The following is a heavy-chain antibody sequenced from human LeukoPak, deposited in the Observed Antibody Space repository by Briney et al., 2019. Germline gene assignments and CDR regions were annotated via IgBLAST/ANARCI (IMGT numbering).Heavy chain of an antibody. J-gene: IGHJ5*02. V-gene: IGHV4-38-2*02. D-gene: IGHD6-19*01. CDR3: ARDYRAVAGTDGWFDP. CDR1: GYSISSGYY. Sequence: SETLSLTCTVSGYSISSGYYWGWIRQPPGQGLEWIGSIYHTWNTFYKTSLKSRVTISVDTSKNQFSLKLSSVTAADSAVYYCARDYRAVAGTDGWFDPWGQGTLVTVSS. CDR2: IYHTWNT.